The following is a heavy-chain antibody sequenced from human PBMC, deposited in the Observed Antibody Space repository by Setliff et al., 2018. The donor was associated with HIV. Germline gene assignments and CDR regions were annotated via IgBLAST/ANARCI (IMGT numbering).Heavy chain of an antibody. V-gene: IGHV4-39*01. CDR1: GGSIRGSNYY. Sequence: SETLSLTCTVSGGSIRGSNYYWAWIRQRPGKGLEWIGSSYYSGRTYSTPSLKSRVTISVDTSKNQFSLKLTSVTAADTSMYYCATDTAFLQKGTDFWGQGARVTAPQ. CDR2: SYYSGRT. D-gene: IGHD5-18*01. J-gene: IGHJ4*02. CDR3: ATDTAFLQKGTDF.